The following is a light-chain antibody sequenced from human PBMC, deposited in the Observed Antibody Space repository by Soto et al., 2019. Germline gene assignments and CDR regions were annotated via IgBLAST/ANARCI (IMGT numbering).Light chain of an antibody. V-gene: IGKV2-30*01. CDR3: MQGTHWPPL. J-gene: IGKJ5*01. Sequence: DVVMTQSPFSLPVTLGQPASISCRSSQSLVYSDGNTYLNWFQQRPGQSPRRLIYKVSNRDSGVPDRFSGSGSGTVFTLKISRVEAEDVGVYYCMQGTHWPPLFGQGTRLEIK. CDR1: QSLVYSDGNTY. CDR2: KVS.